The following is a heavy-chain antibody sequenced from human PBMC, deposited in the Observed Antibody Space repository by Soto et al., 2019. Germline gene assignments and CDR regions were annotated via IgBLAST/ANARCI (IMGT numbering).Heavy chain of an antibody. V-gene: IGHV3-48*01. CDR1: GFTFSSYS. CDR3: ASSVVAALVTS. D-gene: IGHD2-15*01. Sequence: GGSLRISCAASGFTFSSYSMNWVRQAPGKGLEWVSYISSSSSTIYYADSVKGRFTISRDNAKNSLYLQMNSLRAEDTAVYYCASSVVAALVTSWGQGTLVTVSS. J-gene: IGHJ5*02. CDR2: ISSSSSTI.